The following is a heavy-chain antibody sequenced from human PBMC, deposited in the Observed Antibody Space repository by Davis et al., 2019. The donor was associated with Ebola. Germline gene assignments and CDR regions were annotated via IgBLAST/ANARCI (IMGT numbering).Heavy chain of an antibody. CDR3: ATYVWGSYRPDY. Sequence: ASVKVSCKASGYTFTGYYIHWVRQAPGQGLEWMGRINPNSGGTNYAQKFQGRVTMTRDTSISTAYMELSRLRSDDTAVYYCATYVWGSYRPDYWGQGTLVTVSS. J-gene: IGHJ4*02. CDR1: GYTFTGYY. CDR2: INPNSGGT. D-gene: IGHD3-16*02. V-gene: IGHV1-2*06.